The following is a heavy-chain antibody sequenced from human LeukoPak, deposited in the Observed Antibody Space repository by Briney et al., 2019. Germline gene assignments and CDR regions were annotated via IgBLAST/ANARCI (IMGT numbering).Heavy chain of an antibody. CDR1: GGSIRSYY. V-gene: IGHV4-59*08. CDR2: IYYSGST. Sequence: SETLSLTCTVSGGSIRSYYWSWIRQPPGKGLEWIGYIYYSGSTNYNPSLKSRVTISVDTSKNQFSLKLSSVTAADTAVYYCARYGSGYYWGQGTLVTVSS. CDR3: ARYGSGYY. D-gene: IGHD3-10*01. J-gene: IGHJ4*02.